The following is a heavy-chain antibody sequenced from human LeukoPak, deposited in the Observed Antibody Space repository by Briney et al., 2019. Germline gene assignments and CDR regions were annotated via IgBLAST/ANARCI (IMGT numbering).Heavy chain of an antibody. V-gene: IGHV4-31*03. D-gene: IGHD1-1*01. J-gene: IGHJ4*02. Sequence: SETLSLTCTVSGGSISSGGYYWSWIRQHPGKCLEWIGYIYYSGSTYYNPSLKSRVTISVDTSKNQFSLKLSSVTAADTAVYYCARESTTGTRLDYWGQGTLVTVSS. CDR3: ARESTTGTRLDY. CDR2: IYYSGST. CDR1: GGSISSGGYY.